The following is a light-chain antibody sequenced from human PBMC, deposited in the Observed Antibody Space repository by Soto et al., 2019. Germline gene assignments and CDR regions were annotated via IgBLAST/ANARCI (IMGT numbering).Light chain of an antibody. Sequence: EIVMTQSPATLSVSPGERATLSCRASQSVSSNLAWYQQKAGQAPRLLIYGASTRATGIPDRFSGSGSGTECTLTISSLQSGDFAVYYCQQYNNWPIYTFGQGTKLEIK. CDR3: QQYNNWPIYT. CDR2: GAS. CDR1: QSVSSN. V-gene: IGKV3-15*01. J-gene: IGKJ2*01.